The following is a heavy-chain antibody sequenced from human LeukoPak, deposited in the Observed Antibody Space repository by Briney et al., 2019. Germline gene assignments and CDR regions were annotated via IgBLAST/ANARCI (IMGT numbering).Heavy chain of an antibody. Sequence: GGSLRLSCAASGFTVSSNYMSWVRQAPGKGLEWVSVIYSGGSTYYADSVKGRFTISRDNSKNTLYLRMNSLRAEDTAVYYCARGRTTVVTPLGPLDYWGQGTLVTVSS. CDR1: GFTVSSNY. D-gene: IGHD4-23*01. J-gene: IGHJ4*02. V-gene: IGHV3-53*01. CDR3: ARGRTTVVTPLGPLDY. CDR2: IYSGGST.